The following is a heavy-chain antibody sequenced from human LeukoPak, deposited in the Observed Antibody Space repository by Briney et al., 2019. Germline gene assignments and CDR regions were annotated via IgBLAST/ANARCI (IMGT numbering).Heavy chain of an antibody. CDR3: ARDSGGYFDRNHFGY. J-gene: IGHJ4*02. Sequence: ASVKVSCKASGYTFTSYYMHWVRQAPGQGLEWVGIINPSGGSTSYAQKFQGRVTMTRDTSTSTVYMELSSLRSEDTAVYYCARDSGGYFDRNHFGYWGQGTLVTVSS. CDR1: GYTFTSYY. D-gene: IGHD3-9*01. CDR2: INPSGGST. V-gene: IGHV1-46*01.